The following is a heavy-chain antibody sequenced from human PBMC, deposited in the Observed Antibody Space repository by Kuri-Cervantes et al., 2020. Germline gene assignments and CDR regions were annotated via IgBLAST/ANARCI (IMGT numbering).Heavy chain of an antibody. J-gene: IGHJ4*02. CDR2: IFYTGST. Sequence: GSLRLSCTVSGGSISPYYWTWIRQPPGKGLEWIGYIFYTGSTNYNASLKSRVTISVDTSKNQFYLKLSSVTAADTAMYYCAREGSAYCSTTSRYEMFDYWGQGTLVTVSS. D-gene: IGHD2-2*01. CDR1: GGSISPYY. V-gene: IGHV4-59*12. CDR3: AREGSAYCSTTSRYEMFDY.